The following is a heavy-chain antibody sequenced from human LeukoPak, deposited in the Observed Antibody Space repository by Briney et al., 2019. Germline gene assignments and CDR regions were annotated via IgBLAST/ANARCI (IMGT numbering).Heavy chain of an antibody. Sequence: PSETLSLICAVYGGSFSGYYWSWIRQPPGKGLEWIGEINHSGSTNYNPSLKSRVTISVDTSKNQFSLKLSSVTAADTAVYYCASMVYGSNWFDPWGQGTLVTVSS. CDR1: GGSFSGYY. CDR3: ASMVYGSNWFDP. V-gene: IGHV4-34*01. CDR2: INHSGST. D-gene: IGHD2-8*01. J-gene: IGHJ5*02.